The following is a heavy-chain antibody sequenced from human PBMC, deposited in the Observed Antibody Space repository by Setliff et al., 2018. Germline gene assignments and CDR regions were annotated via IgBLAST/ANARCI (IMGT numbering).Heavy chain of an antibody. CDR3: AKEHVVISFVTNTHHHYGMDV. D-gene: IGHD2-8*01. CDR2: VYYSGYT. Sequence: PSETLSLTCTVSNGSVSTTSHYWGWVRQPPGKGLEWIGSVYYSGYTYYSPSLESRVAISVYTSKNQFSLKVNSVTAADTAVYYCAKEHVVISFVTNTHHHYGMDVWGQGTTVTVSS. CDR1: NGSVSTTSHY. J-gene: IGHJ6*02. V-gene: IGHV4-39*07.